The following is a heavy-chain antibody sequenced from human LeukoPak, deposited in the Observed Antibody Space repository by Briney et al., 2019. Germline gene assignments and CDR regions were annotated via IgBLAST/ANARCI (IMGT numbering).Heavy chain of an antibody. V-gene: IGHV3-30*04. D-gene: IGHD1-7*01. Sequence: GGSLRLSCAASGFTFSSYAMHWVRQAPGKGLEWVAVISYDGSNKYYADSVRGRFTVSRDNSKNTMYLQVNSLRAEDTAVYFCTREGMGTTFSAWFDPWGQGTLVTVSP. CDR1: GFTFSSYA. CDR3: TREGMGTTFSAWFDP. J-gene: IGHJ5*02. CDR2: ISYDGSNK.